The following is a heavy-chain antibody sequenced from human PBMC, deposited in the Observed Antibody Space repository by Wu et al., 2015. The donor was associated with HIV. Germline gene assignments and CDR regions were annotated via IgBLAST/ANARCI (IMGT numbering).Heavy chain of an antibody. CDR1: GYTFTAYL. Sequence: QVQLVQSGAEVMKPGASVKVSCKTSGYTFTAYLIHWVRQAPGQGLEWMGWINPNSGGTNYAQKFQGRVTLTRDTSISTANMELSRLRSDDTAVYYCAIGIVVPAAKADAFDIWGQGTMVTVSS. CDR3: AIGIVVPAAKADAFDI. V-gene: IGHV1-2*02. CDR2: INPNSGGT. J-gene: IGHJ3*02. D-gene: IGHD2-2*01.